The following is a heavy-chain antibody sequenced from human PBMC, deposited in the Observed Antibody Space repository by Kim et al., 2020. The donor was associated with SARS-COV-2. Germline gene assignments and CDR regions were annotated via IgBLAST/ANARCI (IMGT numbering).Heavy chain of an antibody. D-gene: IGHD6-13*01. CDR3: ANDIPRIAAAVTGFDY. J-gene: IGHJ4*01. V-gene: IGHV3-30*02. Sequence: SLKVRFTISRDNSKNTLYLQRNILSAEDTAVYDCANDIPRIAAAVTGFDYWGQGTLVTVSS.